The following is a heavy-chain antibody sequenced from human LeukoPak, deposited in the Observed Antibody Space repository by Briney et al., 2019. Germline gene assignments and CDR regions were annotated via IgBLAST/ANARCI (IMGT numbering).Heavy chain of an antibody. CDR1: GFTFSSYS. CDR2: ISSSSSYI. CDR3: ARDYYDSSGYPYYFDY. D-gene: IGHD3-22*01. V-gene: IGHV3-21*01. J-gene: IGHJ4*02. Sequence: PGGSLRLSCAASGFTFSSYSMNWVRQAPGKGLEWVSSISSSSSYIYYADSVKGRFTISRDNAKNSLYLQMNSLRAEDTAVYYCARDYYDSSGYPYYFDYWGQGTLVTVSS.